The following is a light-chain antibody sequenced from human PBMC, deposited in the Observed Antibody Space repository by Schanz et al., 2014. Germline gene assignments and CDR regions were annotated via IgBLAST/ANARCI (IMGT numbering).Light chain of an antibody. V-gene: IGKV3-20*01. CDR1: QSVSRID. CDR2: GAS. CDR3: QHYSMSPL. Sequence: EIVLTQSPATLSLSPGERATLSCTSSQSVSRIDLAWYQQKPGQAPRVLIYGASIRATGIPDRFSGSGSGTDFTLTISRLEPEDFAVYYCQHYSMSPLFGQGTKVEVK. J-gene: IGKJ1*01.